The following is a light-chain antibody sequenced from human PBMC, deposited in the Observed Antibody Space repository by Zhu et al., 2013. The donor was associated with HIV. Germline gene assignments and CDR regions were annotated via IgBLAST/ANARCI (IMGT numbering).Light chain of an antibody. Sequence: QSALTQPASVSGSPGQSITISCTGTSSDVGGYNYVSWYQQHPGKAPKLVIYEVTNRPSGVSNHFSGSKSGNTASLTISGLQAEDEADYYCSSYTSSSTVVFGGGTKLTVL. V-gene: IGLV2-14*01. J-gene: IGLJ2*01. CDR3: SSYTSSSTVV. CDR2: EVT. CDR1: SSDVGGYNY.